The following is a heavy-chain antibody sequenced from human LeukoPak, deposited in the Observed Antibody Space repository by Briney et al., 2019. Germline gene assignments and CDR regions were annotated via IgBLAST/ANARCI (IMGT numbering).Heavy chain of an antibody. CDR2: ISRSGSTI. D-gene: IGHD5-24*01. V-gene: IGHV3-11*04. CDR3: ARGAARMVEMGTMISFEY. J-gene: IGHJ4*02. CDR1: GFSFSDHY. Sequence: GGSLRLSCAASGFSFSDHYMSWIRQAPGKGLEWVSYISRSGSTIYYADSVKGRFTISRVNSQKTLYLQMNSLRAEDAAVYYCARGAARMVEMGTMISFEYWGQGTLVTVSS.